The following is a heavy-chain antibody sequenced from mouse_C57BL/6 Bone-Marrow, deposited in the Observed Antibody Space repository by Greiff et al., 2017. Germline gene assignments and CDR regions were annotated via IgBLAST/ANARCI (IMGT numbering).Heavy chain of an antibody. J-gene: IGHJ3*01. V-gene: IGHV1-69*01. CDR1: GYTFTSYW. CDR3: ARSEDGYSPWFAY. D-gene: IGHD2-3*01. CDR2: IYPSDSYT. Sequence: QVQLKQPGAELVMPGASVKLSCKASGYTFTSYWLHWVKRRPGQGLELIGEIYPSDSYTNSNQKFKGKSTLTVDKSSSTAYLQLRSLTSEDAAVYYCARSEDGYSPWFAYWGQGTLVTVSA.